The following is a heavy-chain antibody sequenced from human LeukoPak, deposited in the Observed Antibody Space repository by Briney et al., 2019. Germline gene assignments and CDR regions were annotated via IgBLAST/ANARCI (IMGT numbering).Heavy chain of an antibody. CDR1: GGTFSSYT. Sequence: SVKVSCKASGGTFSSYTISWVRQAPGQGLQWMGRIIPILGIANYAQKFQGRVTITADKSTSTAYMELSSLRSEDTAVYYCARDMSGSSHDAFDIWGQGTMVTVSS. V-gene: IGHV1-69*04. CDR3: ARDMSGSSHDAFDI. D-gene: IGHD1-26*01. CDR2: IIPILGIA. J-gene: IGHJ3*02.